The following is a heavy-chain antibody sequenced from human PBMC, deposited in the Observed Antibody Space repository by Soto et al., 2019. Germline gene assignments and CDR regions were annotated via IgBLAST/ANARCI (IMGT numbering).Heavy chain of an antibody. Sequence: EVHLLESGGGLIQPGGSLRLSCAASGFTFNTYAMIWVRQAPGKGLEWVSTISGSGTDTYYADSVKGRFTISRDNSKNTLFLQVSSLRAEDTALYYCARDRGSTYGCCDYWGQGTLVTVSS. CDR3: ARDRGSTYGCCDY. CDR2: ISGSGTDT. J-gene: IGHJ4*02. V-gene: IGHV3-23*01. CDR1: GFTFNTYA. D-gene: IGHD5-18*01.